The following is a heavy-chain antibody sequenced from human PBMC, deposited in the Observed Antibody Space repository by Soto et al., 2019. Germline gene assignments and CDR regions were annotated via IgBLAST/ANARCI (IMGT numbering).Heavy chain of an antibody. J-gene: IGHJ4*02. Sequence: ASVKVSCKASGYTFTSYGVNWVRQAPGQGLEWMGWISGYNGNTNYAQKFQGRVTMTTDTSTSTAYMELRSLRSDDTAMYYCARSRYFYDTSAYRPSDYWGPGTLGTVSS. CDR1: GYTFTSYG. CDR2: ISGYNGNT. D-gene: IGHD3-22*01. V-gene: IGHV1-18*04. CDR3: ARSRYFYDTSAYRPSDY.